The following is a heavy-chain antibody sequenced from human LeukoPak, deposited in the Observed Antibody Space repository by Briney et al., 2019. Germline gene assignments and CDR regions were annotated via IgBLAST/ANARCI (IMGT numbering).Heavy chain of an antibody. V-gene: IGHV3-33*01. Sequence: VIWYDGSNKYYADSVKGRFTIPRDNSKNTLYLQMNSLRAEDTAVYYCARDGYYYDSSGYHYWGQGTLVTVSS. D-gene: IGHD3-22*01. CDR3: ARDGYYYDSSGYHY. J-gene: IGHJ4*02. CDR2: IWYDGSNK.